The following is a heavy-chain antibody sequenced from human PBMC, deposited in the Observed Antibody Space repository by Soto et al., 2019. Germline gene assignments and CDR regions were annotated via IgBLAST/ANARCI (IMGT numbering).Heavy chain of an antibody. CDR2: ISGSGGST. V-gene: IGHV3-23*01. J-gene: IGHJ4*02. CDR3: AKVTGSYYGEFDY. CDR1: GFTFSSYA. D-gene: IGHD1-26*01. Sequence: PGGSLRLSCAASGFTFSSYAMNWVRQAPGKGLEWVSAISGSGGSTYYADSVKGRFTISRDNSKSTLYLQMNSLRAEDTAVYYCAKVTGSYYGEFDYCGQGTLVTVSS.